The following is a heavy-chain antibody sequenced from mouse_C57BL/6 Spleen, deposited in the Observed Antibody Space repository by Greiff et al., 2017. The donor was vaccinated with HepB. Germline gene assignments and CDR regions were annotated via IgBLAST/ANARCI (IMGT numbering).Heavy chain of an antibody. Sequence: QVQLKESGPGLVAPSQSLSITCTVSGFSLTSYCVDWVRQPPGKGLEWLGVIWGGGSTNYNSALMSRLSISKDNSKSQVFLKMNSLQTDDTAMYYCAKHPSLAYWGQGTLVTVSA. CDR1: GFSLTSYC. CDR2: IWGGGST. CDR3: AKHPSLAY. J-gene: IGHJ3*01. V-gene: IGHV2-9*01.